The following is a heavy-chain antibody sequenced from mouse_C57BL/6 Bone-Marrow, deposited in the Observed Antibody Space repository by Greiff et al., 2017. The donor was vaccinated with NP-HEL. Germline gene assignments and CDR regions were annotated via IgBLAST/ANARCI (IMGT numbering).Heavy chain of an antibody. J-gene: IGHJ2*01. CDR1: GFTFSSYG. V-gene: IGHV5-6*02. Sequence: EVNVVESGGDLVKPGGSLKLSCAASGFTFSSYGMSWVRQTPDKRLEWVATISSGGSYTYYPDSVKGRFTISRDNAKNTLYLQMSSRKSEDTAMYYCARRGLSYYFDYWGQGTTLTVSS. CDR2: ISSGGSYT. D-gene: IGHD2-3*01. CDR3: ARRGLSYYFDY.